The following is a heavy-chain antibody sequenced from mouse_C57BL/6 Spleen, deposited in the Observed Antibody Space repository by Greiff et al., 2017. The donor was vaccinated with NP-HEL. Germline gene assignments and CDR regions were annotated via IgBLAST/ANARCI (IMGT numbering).Heavy chain of an antibody. CDR2: IYPGDGDT. J-gene: IGHJ3*01. V-gene: IGHV1-82*01. CDR3: ARVTGTAWFAY. Sequence: VKLQESGPELVKPGASVKISCKASGYAFSSSWMNWVKQRPGKGLEWIGRIYPGDGDTNYNGKFKGKATLTADKSSSTAYMQLSSLTSEDSAVYFCARVTGTAWFAYWGQGTLVTVSA. D-gene: IGHD4-1*01. CDR1: GYAFSSSW.